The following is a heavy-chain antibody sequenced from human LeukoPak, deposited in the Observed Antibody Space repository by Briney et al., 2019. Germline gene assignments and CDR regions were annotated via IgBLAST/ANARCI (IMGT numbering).Heavy chain of an antibody. CDR3: ARESGSASFDY. Sequence: GGSLRLSCAASGLTFSSYSINWVRQAPGKGLEWVSSIISSSSYIYYADSVKGRFTISRDNAKNSLYLQMNSLRAEDTAVYYCARESGSASFDYWGQGTLVTVSS. CDR1: GLTFSSYS. J-gene: IGHJ4*02. CDR2: IISSSSYI. V-gene: IGHV3-21*01. D-gene: IGHD6-19*01.